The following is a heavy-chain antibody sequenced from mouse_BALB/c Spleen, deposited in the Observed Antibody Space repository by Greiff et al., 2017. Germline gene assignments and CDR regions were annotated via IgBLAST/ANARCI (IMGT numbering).Heavy chain of an antibody. CDR2: IDPANGNT. CDR3: ASLYGYAMDY. D-gene: IGHD1-1*02. Sequence: VQLQQSGAELVKPGASVKLSCTASGFNIKDTYMHWVKQRPEQGLEWIGRIDPANGNTKYDPKFQGKATITADTSSNTAYLQLSSLTSEDTAVYYCASLYGYAMDYWGQGTSVTVSS. CDR1: GFNIKDTY. J-gene: IGHJ4*01. V-gene: IGHV14-3*02.